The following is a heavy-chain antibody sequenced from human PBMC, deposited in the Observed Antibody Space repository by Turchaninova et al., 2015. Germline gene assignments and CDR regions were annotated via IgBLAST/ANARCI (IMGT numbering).Heavy chain of an antibody. Sequence: EVQLVAFGGGVVQPGGSMGRAGGASGDPFSSYWMSWVRQAPGKGLEWVANIKKDGSEKCYVDSVKGRFTISRDNAKNSLYLQMNSLRAEDTAVYYCAREVGYCSGGSCYSGFDPWGQGTLVTVSS. D-gene: IGHD2-15*01. CDR3: AREVGYCSGGSCYSGFDP. J-gene: IGHJ5*02. CDR2: IKKDGSEK. CDR1: GDPFSSYW. V-gene: IGHV3-7*03.